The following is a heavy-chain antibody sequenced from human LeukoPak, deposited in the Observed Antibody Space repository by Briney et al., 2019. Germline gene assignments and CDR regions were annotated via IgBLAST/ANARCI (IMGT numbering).Heavy chain of an antibody. CDR2: IRSRSNSYAT. CDR3: TRPGGAIAGTQFDY. D-gene: IGHD6-19*01. CDR1: GFTFSGAA. J-gene: IGHJ4*02. V-gene: IGHV3-73*01. Sequence: GGSLKLSCAASGFTFSGAAMHWVRQASGKGLEWVGHIRSRSNSYATAYAASVKGRFTISRDDSKNTAYLQMNSLKTEDTAVYYCTRPGGAIAGTQFDYWGQGTLVTVSS.